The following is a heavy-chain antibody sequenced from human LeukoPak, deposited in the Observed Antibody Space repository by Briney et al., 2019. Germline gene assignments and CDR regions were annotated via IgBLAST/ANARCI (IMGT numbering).Heavy chain of an antibody. CDR2: ISSSSSYI. CDR3: ASARDTAMVIKDY. Sequence: GGALRLSCAASGFTLSSYSMNWVRQAPGRGLGWVSSISSSSSYIYYADSVKGRFTISRDNAKNSLYLQMNSLRAEDTAVYYCASARDTAMVIKDYWGQGTLVTVSS. CDR1: GFTLSSYS. V-gene: IGHV3-21*01. D-gene: IGHD5-18*01. J-gene: IGHJ4*02.